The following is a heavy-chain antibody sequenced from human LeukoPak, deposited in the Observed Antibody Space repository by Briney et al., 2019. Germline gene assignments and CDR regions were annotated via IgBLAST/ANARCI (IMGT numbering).Heavy chain of an antibody. J-gene: IGHJ4*02. CDR1: GFTFSSYA. V-gene: IGHV3-23*01. Sequence: GGSLRLSCAASGFTFSSYAMSWVRQAPGKGLEWVSSISGSGGSTYYADSVKGRFTVSRDNSKNTLYLQMNSLRAEDTAVYYCAKKEGDYPNFYFDYWGQGTLVTVSS. D-gene: IGHD3-16*01. CDR3: AKKEGDYPNFYFDY. CDR2: ISGSGGST.